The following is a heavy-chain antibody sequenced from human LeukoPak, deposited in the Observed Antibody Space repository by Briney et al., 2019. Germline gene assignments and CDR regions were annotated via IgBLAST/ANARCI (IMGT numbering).Heavy chain of an antibody. V-gene: IGHV5-51*01. Sequence: GESLKISCKGSGYSFTSYWIGWVRQMPGKGLEWMGIIYPGDSDTRYGPSFQGQVTISADKSISTAYLQWSSLKASDTAMYYCARLMPYSSSWYNWFDPWGQGTLVTVSS. CDR2: IYPGDSDT. D-gene: IGHD6-13*01. CDR1: GYSFTSYW. CDR3: ARLMPYSSSWYNWFDP. J-gene: IGHJ5*02.